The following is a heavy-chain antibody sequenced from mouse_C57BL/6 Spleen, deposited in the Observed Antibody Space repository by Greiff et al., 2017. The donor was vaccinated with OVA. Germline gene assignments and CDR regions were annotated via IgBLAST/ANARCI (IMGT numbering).Heavy chain of an antibody. CDR2: ISYDGSN. Sequence: ESGPGLVKPSQSLSLTCSVTGYSITSGYYWNWIRQFPGNKLEWMGYISYDGSNNYNPSLKNRISITRDTSKNQFFLKLNSVTTEDTATYYCARELYDYAFYFDYWGQGTTLTVSS. J-gene: IGHJ2*01. CDR3: ARELYDYAFYFDY. CDR1: GYSITSGYY. V-gene: IGHV3-6*01. D-gene: IGHD2-4*01.